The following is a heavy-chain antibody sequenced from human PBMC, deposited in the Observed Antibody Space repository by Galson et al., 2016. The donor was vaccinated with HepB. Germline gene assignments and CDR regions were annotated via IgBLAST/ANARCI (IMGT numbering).Heavy chain of an antibody. D-gene: IGHD2-15*01. Sequence: SLRLSCAASGFTLSNYAMSWVRQAPGKGLEWVSDISGSGITTYYVDSVEGRFTISRDNSKKTVYLQMSSLRAEDTAVYYCARLFGGYIDYWGQGTLVTVSS. V-gene: IGHV3-23*01. CDR2: ISGSGITT. CDR1: GFTLSNYA. J-gene: IGHJ4*02. CDR3: ARLFGGYIDY.